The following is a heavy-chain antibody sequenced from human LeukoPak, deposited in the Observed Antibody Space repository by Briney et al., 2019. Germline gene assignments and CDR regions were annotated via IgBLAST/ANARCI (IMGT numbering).Heavy chain of an antibody. Sequence: AGGSLRLSCAASEFTFSSYAMHWVRQPPGEGLEWVGVISYHGTDKYYVDSVKGRFTISRDNSKNTLYLQMNSLRAEDTAMYYCAKPPSTNAWYVAFDVWGRGTMVTVSS. D-gene: IGHD6-13*01. CDR1: EFTFSSYA. V-gene: IGHV3-30*18. CDR2: ISYHGTDK. CDR3: AKPPSTNAWYVAFDV. J-gene: IGHJ3*01.